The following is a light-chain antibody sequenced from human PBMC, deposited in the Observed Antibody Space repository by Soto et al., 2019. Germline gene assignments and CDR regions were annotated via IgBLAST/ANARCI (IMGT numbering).Light chain of an antibody. J-gene: IGKJ1*01. CDR2: DSS. CDR3: QQYDTAWT. CDR1: QTISSW. Sequence: DIPMTQAPSTLSGSVGDRVTITCRASQTISSWLAWYQQKPGEAPTLLVYDSSTLQSGVPSRFSGSGSGTEFTLTISSLQPDDFATYYCQQYDTAWTFGQGTKVDIK. V-gene: IGKV1-5*01.